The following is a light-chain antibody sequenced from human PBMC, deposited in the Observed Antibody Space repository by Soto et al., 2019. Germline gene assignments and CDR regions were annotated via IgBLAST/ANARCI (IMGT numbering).Light chain of an antibody. CDR2: GAF. J-gene: IGKJ5*01. CDR1: PSVTNF. V-gene: IGKV3-11*01. Sequence: EIVLTQSPATLSLSPGERATLSCRASPSVTNFLAWYQQKPGQAPRLLIYGAFNRATGIPARFSGSGSGTDFTLPISSLEPEDSAIYYCQQCNIWPPVTFGQGTRLEIK. CDR3: QQCNIWPPVT.